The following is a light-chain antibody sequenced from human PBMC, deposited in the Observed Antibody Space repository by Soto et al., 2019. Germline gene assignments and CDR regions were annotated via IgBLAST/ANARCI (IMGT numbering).Light chain of an antibody. CDR3: ATWDASLSVVV. Sequence: QSVLTQPPSASGTPGQRVTISCSGSSSNIGGNFVYWYQQLQGTAPKLLIYRNNQRPSGVPDRFSGSKSGTSASLAISGLRSEDGADYYCATWDASLSVVVFGGGTKVTVL. CDR1: SSNIGGNF. CDR2: RNN. V-gene: IGLV1-47*01. J-gene: IGLJ2*01.